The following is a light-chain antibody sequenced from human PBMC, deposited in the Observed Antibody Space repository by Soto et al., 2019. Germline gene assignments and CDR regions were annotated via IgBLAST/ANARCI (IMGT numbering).Light chain of an antibody. CDR2: GAS. J-gene: IGKJ4*01. CDR1: QNVNSR. Sequence: EIVMTQSPATLSVSPGERATLSCRASQNVNSRLAWYQQKPGQAPGLLIYGASSRATGLPARFSGSGSGTDFTLTISSLQSEDFAVYYCQQYNNWPLTFGGGTKVEIK. CDR3: QQYNNWPLT. V-gene: IGKV3-15*01.